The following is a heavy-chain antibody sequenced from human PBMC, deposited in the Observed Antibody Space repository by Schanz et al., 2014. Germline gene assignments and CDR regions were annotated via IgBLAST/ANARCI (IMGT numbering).Heavy chain of an antibody. Sequence: QVQLVQSGAEVKKPGSSMKVSCKASGGTFNSYTINWVRQAPGQGLEWMGRIIPILGIANYAQKFQGRVTITADRSTSTAYMELSSLKTEDTAVYYCVRLDVHDYWGQGTLVTVSA. J-gene: IGHJ4*02. CDR2: IIPILGIA. CDR1: GGTFNSYT. CDR3: VRLDVHDY. V-gene: IGHV1-69*02. D-gene: IGHD3-16*01.